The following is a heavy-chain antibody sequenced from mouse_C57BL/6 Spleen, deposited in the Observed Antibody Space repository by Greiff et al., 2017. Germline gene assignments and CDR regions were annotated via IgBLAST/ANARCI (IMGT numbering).Heavy chain of an antibody. CDR2: IDPSDSDT. V-gene: IGHV1-52*01. J-gene: IGHJ4*01. D-gene: IGHD2-4*01. CDR3: ARSYYDYDDAMDY. CDR1: GYTFTSYW. Sequence: QVQLQQSGAELVRPGSSVKLSCKASGYTFTSYWMHWVQQRPIQGLEWIGNIDPSDSDTHYNQKFKDKATLTVDKSSSTAYMQLSSLTSEDSAVYYCARSYYDYDDAMDYWGQGTSVTVSS.